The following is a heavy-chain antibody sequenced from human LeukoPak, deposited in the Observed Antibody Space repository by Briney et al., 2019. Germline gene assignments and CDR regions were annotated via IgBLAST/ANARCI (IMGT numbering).Heavy chain of an antibody. D-gene: IGHD3-10*01. CDR1: GFTFSNYA. CDR2: ISSSGSGI. J-gene: IGHJ3*02. V-gene: IGHV3-48*03. CDR3: ARSVRGAFDI. Sequence: GGSLRLSCGASGFTFSNYAMSWVRQAPGKGLEWLSHISSSGSGIFYADSVEGRFTISRDNAEKSVHLQMNSLRVEDTAVYYCARSVRGAFDIWGQGTMVTASS.